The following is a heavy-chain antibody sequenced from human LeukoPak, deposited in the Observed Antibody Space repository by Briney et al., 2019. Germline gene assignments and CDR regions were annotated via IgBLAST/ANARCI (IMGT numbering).Heavy chain of an antibody. CDR1: GFTFSSYA. CDR2: ISGSGGSK. V-gene: IGHV3-23*01. Sequence: HPGGSLRLSCAASGFTFSSYAMSWVRQAPGKGLEWVSAISGSGGSKYYAGSVKGRFTISRDNSKNTLYLQMNSLRVEDTAVYYCAKDARRSSGWYFFDHWGQGNLVTVSS. D-gene: IGHD6-19*01. CDR3: AKDARRSSGWYFFDH. J-gene: IGHJ4*02.